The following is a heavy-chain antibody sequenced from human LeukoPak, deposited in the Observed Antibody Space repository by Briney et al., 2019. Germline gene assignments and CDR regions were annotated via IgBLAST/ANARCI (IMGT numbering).Heavy chain of an antibody. CDR2: ISYDGSNK. J-gene: IGHJ4*02. Sequence: PGRSLRLSCAASGFTFSSYGMHWVRQAPGKGLEWVAVISYDGSNKYYADSVKGRFTISRDNSKNTLYLQMNSLRAEDTAVYYSAPEPAYYYDSNRFDYWGQGTLVTVSS. CDR1: GFTFSSYG. CDR3: APEPAYYYDSNRFDY. D-gene: IGHD3-22*01. V-gene: IGHV3-30*03.